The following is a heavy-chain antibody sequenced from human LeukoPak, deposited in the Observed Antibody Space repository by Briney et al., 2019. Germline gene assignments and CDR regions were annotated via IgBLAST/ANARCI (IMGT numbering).Heavy chain of an antibody. Sequence: GGSLRLPCAASGFTFSSYAMSWVRQAPGKGLEWVSAISGSGGSTYYADSVKGRFTISRDNSKNTLYLQMNSLRAEDTAVYYCATDNTPRKRNQSNYYDSSGYFYYYYYGMDVWGQGTTVTVSS. CDR1: GFTFSSYA. J-gene: IGHJ6*02. CDR2: ISGSGGST. D-gene: IGHD3-22*01. CDR3: ATDNTPRKRNQSNYYDSSGYFYYYYYGMDV. V-gene: IGHV3-23*01.